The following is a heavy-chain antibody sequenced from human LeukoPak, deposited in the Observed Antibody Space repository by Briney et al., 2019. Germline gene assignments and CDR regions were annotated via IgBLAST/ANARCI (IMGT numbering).Heavy chain of an antibody. J-gene: IGHJ6*03. D-gene: IGHD2-15*01. CDR3: ARVPDGGSCYSGLCYMDV. V-gene: IGHV1-2*02. CDR2: INPNSGGT. CDR1: GYTFTGYY. Sequence: ASVKVSCKASGYTFTGYYMHWVRQAPGQGLEWMGWINPNSGGTNYAQKLQGRVTMTRDTSISTAYMELSRLRSDDTAVYYCARVPDGGSCYSGLCYMDVSGKGTTVTVSS.